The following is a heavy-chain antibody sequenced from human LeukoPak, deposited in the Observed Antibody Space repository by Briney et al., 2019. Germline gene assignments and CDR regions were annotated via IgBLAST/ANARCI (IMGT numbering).Heavy chain of an antibody. Sequence: GGSLRLSCAASGFTFSSYWMHWVRQVPGKRLVWVSRINSDGSSTSYTDSVKGRFTISRDNAKNTLYLQMNSLRAEDTAVYYCAKDHYYYDSSGYYLGYWGQGTLVTVSS. V-gene: IGHV3-74*01. D-gene: IGHD3-22*01. CDR1: GFTFSSYW. CDR2: INSDGSST. J-gene: IGHJ4*02. CDR3: AKDHYYYDSSGYYLGY.